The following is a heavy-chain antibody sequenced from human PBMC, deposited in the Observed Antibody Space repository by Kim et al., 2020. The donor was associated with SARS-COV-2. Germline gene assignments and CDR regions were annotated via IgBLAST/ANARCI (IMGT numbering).Heavy chain of an antibody. D-gene: IGHD6-19*01. CDR3: AKDLAAVVGWGDYDGMDV. V-gene: IGHV3-30*18. Sequence: GGSLRLSCAASGFTFSSYGMHWVRQAPGKGLEWVAVISNDGSNKYYADSVKGRFTISRDNSKNTLYLQMNSLRAEDTAVYYCAKDLAAVVGWGDYDGMDVWGQGTTVTVPS. J-gene: IGHJ6*02. CDR1: GFTFSSYG. CDR2: ISNDGSNK.